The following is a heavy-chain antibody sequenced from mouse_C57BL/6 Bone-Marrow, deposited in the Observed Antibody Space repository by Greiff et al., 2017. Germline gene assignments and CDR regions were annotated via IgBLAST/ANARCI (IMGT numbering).Heavy chain of an antibody. CDR2: IDPETGGT. CDR3: TRRTTVVATGYFDV. D-gene: IGHD1-1*01. J-gene: IGHJ1*03. V-gene: IGHV1-15*01. Sequence: VQLQQSGAELVRPGASVTLSCKASGYTFTDYEMHWVKQTPVHGLEWIGAIDPETGGTAYNQKFKGKAILTADKSSSTAYMELRSLTSEDSAVYYCTRRTTVVATGYFDVWGTGTTVTVSS. CDR1: GYTFTDYE.